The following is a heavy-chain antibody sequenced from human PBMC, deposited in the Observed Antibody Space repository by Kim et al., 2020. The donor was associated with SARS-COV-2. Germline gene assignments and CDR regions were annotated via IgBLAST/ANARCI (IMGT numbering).Heavy chain of an antibody. J-gene: IGHJ6*02. V-gene: IGHV3-9*01. Sequence: DSGKGRLTISRDNTKNSLYLQMNSLRAEDTALYYCAKVLRGRNYYFYGMDVWGQGTTVTVSS. CDR3: AKVLRGRNYYFYGMDV. D-gene: IGHD2-15*01.